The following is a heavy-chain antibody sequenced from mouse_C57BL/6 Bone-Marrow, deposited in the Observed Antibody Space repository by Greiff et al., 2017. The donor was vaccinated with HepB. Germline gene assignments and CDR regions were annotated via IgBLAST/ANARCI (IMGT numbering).Heavy chain of an antibody. J-gene: IGHJ2*01. D-gene: IGHD1-1*01. CDR2: ISYDGSN. V-gene: IGHV3-6*01. CDR3: AREGDTTVVAEFDY. CDR1: GYSITSGYY. Sequence: DVHLVESGPGLVKPSQSLSLTCSVTGYSITSGYYWNWIRQFPGNKLEWMGYISYDGSNNYNPSLKNRISITRDTSKNQFFLKLNSVTTEDTATYYCAREGDTTVVAEFDYWGQGTTLTVSS.